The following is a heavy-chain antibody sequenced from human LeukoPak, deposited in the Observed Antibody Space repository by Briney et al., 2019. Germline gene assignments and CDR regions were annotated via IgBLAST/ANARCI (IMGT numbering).Heavy chain of an antibody. D-gene: IGHD2-2*01. CDR3: ARDQRGFMDCSSTSCYRTYYYYYYYMDV. CDR2: ISASSSII. Sequence: GGSLRLSCAASGFTFSSYSMNWVRQAPGKGLEWVSHISASSSIIYYADSVKGRFTISRDNSKNTLYLQMNSLRAEDTAVYYCARDQRGFMDCSSTSCYRTYYYYYYYMDVWGKGTTVTVSS. J-gene: IGHJ6*03. CDR1: GFTFSSYS. V-gene: IGHV3-48*01.